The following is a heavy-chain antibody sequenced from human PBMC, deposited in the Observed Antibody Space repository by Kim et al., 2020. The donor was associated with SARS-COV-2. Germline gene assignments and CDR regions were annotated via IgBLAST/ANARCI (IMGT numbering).Heavy chain of an antibody. J-gene: IGHJ4*02. V-gene: IGHV3-53*01. CDR3: ARAAYSSSSGGLSFDY. Sequence: SVTGRLTISRSNSKTTLYLQMNSLRAEDAAVYYCARAAYSSSSGGLSFDYWGQGTLVTVSS. D-gene: IGHD6-6*01.